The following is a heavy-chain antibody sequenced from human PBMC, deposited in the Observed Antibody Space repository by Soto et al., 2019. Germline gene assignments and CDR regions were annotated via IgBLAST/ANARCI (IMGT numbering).Heavy chain of an antibody. CDR3: AKDLPRGRGGMFYYSYGMDV. Sequence: EVQLLESGGGLVQPGGSLRLSCAASGFTFSSDAMSWVRQAPGKGLEWVSAISGSGGSTYHADSVKGRLTISRDNSKNTLYLQVNSLRAEGTAVYYCAKDLPRGRGGMFYYSYGMDVWGQGTTVTVSS. CDR1: GFTFSSDA. J-gene: IGHJ6*02. D-gene: IGHD3-16*01. V-gene: IGHV3-23*01. CDR2: ISGSGGST.